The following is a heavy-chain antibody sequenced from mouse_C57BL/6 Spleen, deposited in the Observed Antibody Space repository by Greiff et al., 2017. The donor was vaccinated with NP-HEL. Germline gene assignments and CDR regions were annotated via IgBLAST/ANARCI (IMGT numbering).Heavy chain of an antibody. CDR1: GFTFSSYA. Sequence: EVKVVESGGGLVKPGGSLKLSCAASGFTFSSYAMSWVRQTPEKRLEWVATISDGGSYTYYPDNVKGRFTISRDNAKNNLYLQMSHLKSEDTAMYYCARDPLYYYGSPSYFDVWGTGTTVTVSS. CDR2: ISDGGSYT. CDR3: ARDPLYYYGSPSYFDV. D-gene: IGHD1-1*01. V-gene: IGHV5-4*01. J-gene: IGHJ1*03.